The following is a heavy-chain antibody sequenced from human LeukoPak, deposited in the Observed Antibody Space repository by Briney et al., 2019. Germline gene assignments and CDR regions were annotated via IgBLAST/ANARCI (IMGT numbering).Heavy chain of an antibody. J-gene: IGHJ6*02. Sequence: GGSLRLSCAASGFTFSSYAMTWVRQAPGKGLEWVSAISGTGGSTYYADSVKGRFTISRDNAKNTLYLQMNSLRAEDTAVYYCAKDRTSLYHYYYGMDVWGQGTTVTVSS. V-gene: IGHV3-23*01. CDR2: ISGTGGST. CDR3: AKDRTSLYHYYYGMDV. CDR1: GFTFSSYA.